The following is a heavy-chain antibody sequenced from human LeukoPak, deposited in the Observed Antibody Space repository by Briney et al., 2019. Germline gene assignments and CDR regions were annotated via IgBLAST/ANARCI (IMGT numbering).Heavy chain of an antibody. J-gene: IGHJ6*04. CDR1: GFTFSSYS. V-gene: IGHV3-48*04. D-gene: IGHD3-10*02. CDR2: ISSSGSTI. Sequence: GGSLRLSCAASGFTFSSYSMNWVRQAPGKGLEWVSSISSSGSTIYYADSVKGRFTISRDNAKDSLYLQMNSLRAEDTAVYYCAELGITMIGGVWGKGTTVTISS. CDR3: AELGITMIGGV.